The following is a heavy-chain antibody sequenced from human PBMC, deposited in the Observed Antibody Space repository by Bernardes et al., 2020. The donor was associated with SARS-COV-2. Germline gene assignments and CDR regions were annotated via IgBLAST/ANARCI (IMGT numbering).Heavy chain of an antibody. D-gene: IGHD2-2*01. V-gene: IGHV4-59*01. CDR2: IYYSGST. J-gene: IGHJ3*02. Sequence: SEPLSLTCTVSGGSISSYYWSWIRQPPGKGLEWIGYIYYSGSTNYNPSLKSRVTISVDTSKNQFSLKLSSVTAADTAVYYCARGGALGYCSSTSCYHDAFDIWGQGTMVTVSS. CDR3: ARGGALGYCSSTSCYHDAFDI. CDR1: GGSISSYY.